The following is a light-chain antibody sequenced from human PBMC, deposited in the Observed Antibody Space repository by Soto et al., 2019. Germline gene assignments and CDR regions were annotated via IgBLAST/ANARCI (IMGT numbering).Light chain of an antibody. CDR2: EVS. V-gene: IGLV2-14*01. Sequence: QSLLTQPAAVRGCPGQSITISCTGSSSDGGGYDYVAWYQFHSGKAPKLLVFEVSNQPSGVSYRFSGSKSGNTASLTISGLQAEDEADYFRSSYSISTAYLFGTGTKATVL. CDR1: SSDGGGYDY. J-gene: IGLJ1*01. CDR3: SSYSISTAYL.